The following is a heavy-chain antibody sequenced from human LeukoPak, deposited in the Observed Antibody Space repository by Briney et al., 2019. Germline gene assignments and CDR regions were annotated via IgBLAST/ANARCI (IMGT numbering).Heavy chain of an antibody. CDR3: AREGTAGTNLNWFDP. D-gene: IGHD1-1*01. CDR2: ISYSGST. Sequence: PETLSLTCTVSGGSISSYYWSWIRHPPGKGLEWVGYISYSGSTTFNPSLKRRATISVDTSKNQFSMKLSSVTAAGTAVYYCAREGTAGTNLNWFDPWGQGTLVTVSS. CDR1: GGSISSYY. V-gene: IGHV4-59*01. J-gene: IGHJ5*02.